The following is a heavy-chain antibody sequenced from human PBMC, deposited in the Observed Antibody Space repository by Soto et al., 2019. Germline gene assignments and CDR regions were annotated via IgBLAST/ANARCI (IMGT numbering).Heavy chain of an antibody. Sequence: GSLRLSCAASGFTFSSYAMSWVRQAPGKGLEWVSAISGSGGSTYYADSVKGRFTISRDNSKNTLYLQVNSLRAEDTAVYYCAKDPPLRPFHNWFDPWGQGTLVTVSS. CDR3: AKDPPLRPFHNWFDP. D-gene: IGHD4-17*01. CDR2: ISGSGGST. J-gene: IGHJ5*02. CDR1: GFTFSSYA. V-gene: IGHV3-23*01.